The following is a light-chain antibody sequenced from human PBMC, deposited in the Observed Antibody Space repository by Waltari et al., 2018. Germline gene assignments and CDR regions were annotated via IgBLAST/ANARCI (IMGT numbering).Light chain of an antibody. J-gene: IGKJ2*01. CDR2: GAS. CDR1: QSVSSN. Sequence: EIVMTQSPATLSVSPGERATLSCRASQSVSSNLAWYQQKPGQAPRLLIYGASTRATGIPARFSGSGSGTEFTLTISSMQSEDFAVYYCQQCSNWPPMYTFGQGTKLEIK. CDR3: QQCSNWPPMYT. V-gene: IGKV3-15*01.